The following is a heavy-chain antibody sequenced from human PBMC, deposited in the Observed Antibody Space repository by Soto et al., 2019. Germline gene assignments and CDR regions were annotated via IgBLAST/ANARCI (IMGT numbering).Heavy chain of an antibody. J-gene: IGHJ3*02. CDR2: ISSSGSTI. CDR1: GFTFSSYE. D-gene: IGHD7-27*01. Sequence: GGSLRLSCAASGFTFSSYEMNWVRQAPGKGLEWVSYISSSGSTIYYADSVKGRFTISRDNAKNSLYLQMNSLRAEDTAVYYCAREQTGDLAFDIWGQGTMVTVSS. V-gene: IGHV3-48*03. CDR3: AREQTGDLAFDI.